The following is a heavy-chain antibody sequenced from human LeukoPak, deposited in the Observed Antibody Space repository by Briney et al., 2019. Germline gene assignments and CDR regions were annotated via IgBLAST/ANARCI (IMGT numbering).Heavy chain of an antibody. J-gene: IGHJ5*02. CDR2: ISAYNGNT. Sequence: ASVKVSCKASGYTFTSYGIIWVRQAPGQGLEWMGWISAYNGNTNYAQKLQGRVTMTTDTSTSTAYMELRSLRSDDTAVCYCARDTAVVVVAATLDWFDPWGQGTLVTVSS. CDR1: GYTFTSYG. CDR3: ARDTAVVVVAATLDWFDP. V-gene: IGHV1-18*01. D-gene: IGHD2-15*01.